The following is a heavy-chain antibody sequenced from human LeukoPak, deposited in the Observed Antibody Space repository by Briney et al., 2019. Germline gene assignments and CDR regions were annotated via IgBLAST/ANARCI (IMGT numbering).Heavy chain of an antibody. J-gene: IGHJ6*02. CDR1: GDSFSNYG. CDR3: ASGSYLWGGMDV. Sequence: GASVKVSCKASGDSFSNYGFAWVRQPPGQGLEWMGWISADSGDRYYAQNFQHRVTMTTDTSTTTGYMELRSLRSDDTAVYYCASGSYLWGGMDVWGQGTTVTVSS. CDR2: ISADSGDR. D-gene: IGHD1-26*01. V-gene: IGHV1-18*01.